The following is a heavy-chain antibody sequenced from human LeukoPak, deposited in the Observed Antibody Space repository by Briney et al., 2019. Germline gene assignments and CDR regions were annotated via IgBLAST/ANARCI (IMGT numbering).Heavy chain of an antibody. Sequence: SETLSLTCTVSGGSISSYYWSWIRQPPGKGLEWIGYIYYSGSTNHNPSLKSRVTISVDTSKNQFSLKLSSVTAADTAVYYCASTSSGWYVPLDYWGQGTLVTVSS. CDR2: IYYSGST. V-gene: IGHV4-59*01. CDR3: ASTSSGWYVPLDY. CDR1: GGSISSYY. D-gene: IGHD6-19*01. J-gene: IGHJ4*02.